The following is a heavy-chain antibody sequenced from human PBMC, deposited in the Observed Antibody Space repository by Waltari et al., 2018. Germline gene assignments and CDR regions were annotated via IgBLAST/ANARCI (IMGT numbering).Heavy chain of an antibody. D-gene: IGHD6-19*01. J-gene: IGHJ6*03. V-gene: IGHV4-38-2*01. Sequence: QVQLQESGPGLVKPSETLSLTCAVSGYSISSAYSWGWIRQPPGKGLEWIGSIYHSGSTYYNPSLKSRVTISVDTSKNQFSLKLSSVTAADTAVYYCARGGGWDNYYYYMDVWGKGTTVTVSS. CDR2: IYHSGST. CDR1: GYSISSAYS. CDR3: ARGGGWDNYYYYMDV.